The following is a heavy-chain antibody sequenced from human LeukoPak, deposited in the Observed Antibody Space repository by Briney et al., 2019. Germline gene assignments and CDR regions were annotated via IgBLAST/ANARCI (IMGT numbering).Heavy chain of an antibody. CDR1: GGSISRYY. CDR2: IYYSGST. J-gene: IGHJ4*02. D-gene: IGHD3-9*01. Sequence: SETLSLTCTVSGGSISRYYWSWIRQPPGKGLEWIGYIYYSGSTNYNPSLKSRVTISVDTSKNQFSLKLSSVTAADTAVYYCARVTGYMIEDYFDYWGQGTLVTVSS. V-gene: IGHV4-59*01. CDR3: ARVTGYMIEDYFDY.